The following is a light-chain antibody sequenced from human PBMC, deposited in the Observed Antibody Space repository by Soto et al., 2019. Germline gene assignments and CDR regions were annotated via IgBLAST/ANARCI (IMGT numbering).Light chain of an antibody. CDR2: GAS. V-gene: IGKV4-1*01. CDR1: QRVLASSSNENY. CDR3: HQYYNSPLT. J-gene: IGKJ1*01. Sequence: LAPHLPSPPASLGERATINCKSTQRVLASSSNENYLAWYQQKPRQAPKFLIYGASTRETGVPDRFSGSGSGTDFTLTISSLQAEDFAVYYCHQYYNSPLTFGHGTKVDIK.